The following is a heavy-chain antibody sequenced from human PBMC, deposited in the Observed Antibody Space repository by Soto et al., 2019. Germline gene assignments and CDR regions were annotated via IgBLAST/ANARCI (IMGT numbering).Heavy chain of an antibody. V-gene: IGHV3-33*01. CDR2: IWYDGSNK. Sequence: QVQLVESGGGVVQPGRSLRLSCAASGFTFSSYGMHWVRQAPGKGLEWVAVIWYDGSNKYYADSVKGRFTISRDNSKNTLYLQMNSLRAEDTAVYYCARDIGVTTVTNSYSNDYGMDVWGQGTTVTVSS. J-gene: IGHJ6*02. CDR3: ARDIGVTTVTNSYSNDYGMDV. D-gene: IGHD4-17*01. CDR1: GFTFSSYG.